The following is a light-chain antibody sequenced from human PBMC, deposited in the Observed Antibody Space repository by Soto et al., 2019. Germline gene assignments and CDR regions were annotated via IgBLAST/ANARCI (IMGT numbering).Light chain of an antibody. Sequence: QSVVTQPPSASGTPGQRVTISCSGSSSNIGSNTVHWYQQLPGTAPKLLFYSNNQRPSGVPDRFSGSKSGTSASLAISGLQSEDEADYYCAAWDDSLKVVVFGGGTKLTVL. V-gene: IGLV1-44*01. CDR1: SSNIGSNT. CDR3: AAWDDSLKVVV. J-gene: IGLJ2*01. CDR2: SNN.